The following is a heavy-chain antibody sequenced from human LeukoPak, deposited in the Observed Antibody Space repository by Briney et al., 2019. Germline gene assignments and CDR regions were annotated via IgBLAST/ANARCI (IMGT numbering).Heavy chain of an antibody. Sequence: SETLSLTCTVSGGSLSGYYWNWIRQPPAKGLEWLGYIFYSGSPNYNPSLKSRVTISVDTSKKQFSLNLSSVTAADTAVYYCAREPPDPQHSDTSGYGTAFDIWGQGTMVTVSS. CDR2: IFYSGSP. CDR3: AREPPDPQHSDTSGYGTAFDI. J-gene: IGHJ3*02. V-gene: IGHV4-59*01. CDR1: GGSLSGYY. D-gene: IGHD3-22*01.